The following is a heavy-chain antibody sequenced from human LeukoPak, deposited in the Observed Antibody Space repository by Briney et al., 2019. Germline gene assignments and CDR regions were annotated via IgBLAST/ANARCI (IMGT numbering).Heavy chain of an antibody. J-gene: IGHJ4*02. CDR3: ARGGGYSSSSDY. V-gene: IGHV4-30-2*01. CDR1: GGSISSGGYY. D-gene: IGHD6-6*01. Sequence: SETLSLTCTVSGGSISSGGYYWSWIRQPPGKGLEWIGYIYHSGSTYYNPSLKSRVTISVDRSKNQFSLKLSSVTAADTAVYYCARGGGYSSSSDYWGQGTLVTVSS. CDR2: IYHSGST.